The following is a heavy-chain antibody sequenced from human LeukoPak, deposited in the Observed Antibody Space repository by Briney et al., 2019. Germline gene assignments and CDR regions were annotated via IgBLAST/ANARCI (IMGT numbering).Heavy chain of an antibody. D-gene: IGHD2-21*01. CDR2: TSSSDDGT. Sequence: PSETLSLTCTVSGGSISSYYWSWIRQVPGKGLEWVSATSSSDDGTYHADSVRGRFTIYRDNFRNTLYLQMNRLRVEDAALYYCARAPVTSCRGAFCYPFDLWGQGVLVTVSS. V-gene: IGHV3-23*01. CDR3: ARAPVTSCRGAFCYPFDL. CDR1: GGSISSYY. J-gene: IGHJ4*02.